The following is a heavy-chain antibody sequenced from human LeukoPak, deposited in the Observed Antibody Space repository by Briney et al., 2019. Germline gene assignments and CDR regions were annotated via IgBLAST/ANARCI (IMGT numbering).Heavy chain of an antibody. CDR3: ARADSPAYNWFDP. D-gene: IGHD2-15*01. V-gene: IGHV3-48*03. CDR1: GFTFSSYE. Sequence: PGGSLRLSCAASGFTFSSYEMNWVRQAPGKGLEWVSYISSSGSTIYYADSVKGRFTISRDNAKNSLYLQMNSLRAEDTAVYYCARADSPAYNWFDPWGQGTLVTVSS. CDR2: ISSSGSTI. J-gene: IGHJ5*02.